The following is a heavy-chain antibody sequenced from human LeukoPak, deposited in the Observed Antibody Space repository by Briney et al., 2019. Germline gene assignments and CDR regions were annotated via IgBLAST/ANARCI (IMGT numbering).Heavy chain of an antibody. CDR3: AKEGGTTNYFDY. V-gene: IGHV3-9*03. CDR1: GLTFDDFT. D-gene: IGHD1-1*01. J-gene: IGHJ4*02. Sequence: GGSLRLSCAASGLTFDDFTMHWVRQAPGKGLEWVSGISWNSGSIGYADSVKGRFTISRDDAKNSLYLQMNSLRAEDMALYYCAKEGGTTNYFDYWGQGTLVTVSS. CDR2: ISWNSGSI.